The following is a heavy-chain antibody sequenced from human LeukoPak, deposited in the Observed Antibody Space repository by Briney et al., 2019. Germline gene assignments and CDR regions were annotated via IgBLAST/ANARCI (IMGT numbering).Heavy chain of an antibody. Sequence: RPSETLSLTCTVSGGSINSYYWSWIRQPAGKGLEWIGRIYTSGITNYNPSLKSRVTMSVDTSKNQFSLKLNSVTAADTAVYYCARDSMHSAYGDEYWGQGTLSPSPQ. J-gene: IGHJ4*02. D-gene: IGHD1-26*01. V-gene: IGHV4-4*07. CDR1: GGSINSYY. CDR3: ARDSMHSAYGDEY. CDR2: IYTSGIT.